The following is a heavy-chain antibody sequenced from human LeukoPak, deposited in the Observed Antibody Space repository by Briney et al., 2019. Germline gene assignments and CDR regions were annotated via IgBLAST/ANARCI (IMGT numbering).Heavy chain of an antibody. V-gene: IGHV3-11*01. CDR2: ISSSGSTI. D-gene: IGHD3-22*01. CDR3: ASYYYDSSGTIFDY. J-gene: IGHJ4*02. Sequence: PGGSLRLSCAASGFTFSDYYMSWIRQAAGKGLEWVSYISSSGSTIYYADSVKGRFTISRDNAKNSLYLQMNSLRAEDTAVYYCASYYYDSSGTIFDYWGQGTLVTVSS. CDR1: GFTFSDYY.